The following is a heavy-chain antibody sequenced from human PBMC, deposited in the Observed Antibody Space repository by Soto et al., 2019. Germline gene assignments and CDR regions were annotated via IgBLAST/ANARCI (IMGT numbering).Heavy chain of an antibody. D-gene: IGHD5-18*01. Sequence: PSETLSLTCAVYGGSFSGYYWSWIRQPPGKGLEWIGEINHSGSTNYNPSLKSRVTISVDTSKNQFSLKLSSVTAADTAVYYCASLAGYSYGPRGYYYYYGMDVWGQGTTVTV. CDR2: INHSGST. CDR3: ASLAGYSYGPRGYYYYYGMDV. CDR1: GGSFSGYY. V-gene: IGHV4-34*01. J-gene: IGHJ6*02.